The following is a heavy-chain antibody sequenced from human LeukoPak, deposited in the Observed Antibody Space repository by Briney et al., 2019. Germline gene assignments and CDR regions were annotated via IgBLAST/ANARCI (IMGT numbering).Heavy chain of an antibody. CDR3: ARGRGSSDWYYCDN. V-gene: IGHV1-18*04. CDR2: INAYNGYT. D-gene: IGHD6-19*01. CDR1: GYTFTNYG. J-gene: IGHJ4*02. Sequence: ASVKVSCKASGYTFTNYGITWVRQAPGQGLEWMGWINAYNGYTNYAQKIQDRVTVTTDTSTSIAYMELRSLRSDDTAVYYCARGRGSSDWYYCDNWGRGTLVTVSS.